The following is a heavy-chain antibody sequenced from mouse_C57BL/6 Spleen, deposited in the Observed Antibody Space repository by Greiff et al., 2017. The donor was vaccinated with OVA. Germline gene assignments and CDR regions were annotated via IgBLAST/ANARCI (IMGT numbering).Heavy chain of an antibody. J-gene: IGHJ3*01. CDR2: IDPSDSYT. CDR3: ARSHFYGSSLAWFAY. Sequence: QVQLQQPGAELVMPGASVKLSRKASGYTFTSYWMHWVKQRPGQGLEWIGEIDPSDSYTNYNQKFKGKSTLTVDKSSSTAYMQLSSLTSEDSAVYYCARSHFYGSSLAWFAYWGQGTLVTVSA. V-gene: IGHV1-69*01. CDR1: GYTFTSYW. D-gene: IGHD1-1*01.